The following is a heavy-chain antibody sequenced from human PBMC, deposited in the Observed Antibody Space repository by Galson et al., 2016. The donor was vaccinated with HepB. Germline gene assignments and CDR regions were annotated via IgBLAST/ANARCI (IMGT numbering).Heavy chain of an antibody. CDR3: AVDYGGNSAFDS. CDR2: IYHSGRT. D-gene: IGHD4-23*01. CDR1: GFSFSNC. V-gene: IGHV4-4*02. Sequence: SLRLSCAASGFSFSNCWMSWVRQAPGKGLEWIGEIYHSGRTNYSPSLKSRVTMSVDKSKNQFSLRLNSVTAADTAVYYCAVDYGGNSAFDSWGQGTLATVSS. J-gene: IGHJ4*02.